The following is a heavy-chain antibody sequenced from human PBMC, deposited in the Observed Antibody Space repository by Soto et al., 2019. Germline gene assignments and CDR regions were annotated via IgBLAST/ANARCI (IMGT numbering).Heavy chain of an antibody. CDR3: AREREGYSSGWYGDSEYFQF. Sequence: HPGGSLRLSCTASGFTFSHYAMDWVRQAPGKGLEWVSYVSSSGKTTYYADSVRGRFTISRDNAKDSLFLQMSSLRVEDTAVYYCAREREGYSSGWYGDSEYFQFWGQGILVTVSS. D-gene: IGHD6-19*01. V-gene: IGHV3-48*03. CDR1: GFTFSHYA. CDR2: VSSSGKTT. J-gene: IGHJ1*01.